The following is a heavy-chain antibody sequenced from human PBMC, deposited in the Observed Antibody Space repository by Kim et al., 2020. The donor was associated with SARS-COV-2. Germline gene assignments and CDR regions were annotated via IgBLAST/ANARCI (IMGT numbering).Heavy chain of an antibody. D-gene: IGHD5-12*01. CDR2: T. V-gene: IGHV3-23*01. CDR3: AKGHVAC. J-gene: IGHJ4*02. Sequence: TYDTDSAQGRFTISRDNTKNTLYLQMNNLRPEDTAVYYCAKGHVACWGQGTQVTVSS.